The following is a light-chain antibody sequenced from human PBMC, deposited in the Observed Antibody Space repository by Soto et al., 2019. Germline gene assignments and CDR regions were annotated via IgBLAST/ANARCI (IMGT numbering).Light chain of an antibody. CDR2: GAS. Sequence: EIVMTQYPRTLSLSPGETATLSCRASQSVSSSYLAWYQQKPGQAPRLLIYGASSRATGIPDRFSGSGSGTDFTLTISRLEPEDFAVYYCQQYGSSPRLTFGGGTKVDIK. V-gene: IGKV3-20*01. CDR1: QSVSSSY. CDR3: QQYGSSPRLT. J-gene: IGKJ4*01.